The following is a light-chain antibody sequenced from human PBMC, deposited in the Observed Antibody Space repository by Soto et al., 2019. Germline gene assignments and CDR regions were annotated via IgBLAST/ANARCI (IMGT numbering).Light chain of an antibody. CDR1: QSISSW. CDR2: DAS. CDR3: QQYNSYLT. J-gene: IGKJ4*01. Sequence: DIQMTQSPSTLSASVGDRVTITCRASQSISSWLAWYQQKPGKAPKPLIYDASSLESGVPSRFSGSGSGTEFTLTISSLQPDDFATYYCQQYNSYLTFGGGTKVDI. V-gene: IGKV1-5*01.